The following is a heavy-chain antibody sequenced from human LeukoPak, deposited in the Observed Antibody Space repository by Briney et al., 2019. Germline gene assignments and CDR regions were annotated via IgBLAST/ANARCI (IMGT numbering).Heavy chain of an antibody. CDR2: IYYSGST. D-gene: IGHD3-3*01. CDR1: GGFISSGGYY. CDR3: ARDRSFYYYDY. Sequence: PSQTLSLTCTVSGGFISSGGYYWSWIRQHPGKGLEWIGYIYYSGSTYYNPSLKSRVTISVDTSKNQFSLKLSSVTAADTAVYYCARDRSFYYYDYWGQGTLVTVSS. V-gene: IGHV4-31*03. J-gene: IGHJ4*02.